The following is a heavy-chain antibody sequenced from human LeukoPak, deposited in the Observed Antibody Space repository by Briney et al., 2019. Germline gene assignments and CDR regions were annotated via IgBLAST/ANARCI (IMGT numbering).Heavy chain of an antibody. CDR1: GFTFDDYA. V-gene: IGHV3-43*02. CDR3: AKDGRDSSSWYDPHFDY. D-gene: IGHD6-13*01. J-gene: IGHJ4*02. CDR2: ISGDGGST. Sequence: AGGSLRLSCAASGFTFDDYAMHWVRQAPGKGLEWVSLISGDGGSTYYADSVKGRFTISRDNSKNSLYLQMSSLRTEDTALYYCAKDGRDSSSWYDPHFDYWGQGTLVTVSS.